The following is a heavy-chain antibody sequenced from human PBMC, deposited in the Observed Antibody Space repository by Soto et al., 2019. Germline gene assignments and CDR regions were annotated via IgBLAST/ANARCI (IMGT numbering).Heavy chain of an antibody. CDR2: IIPIFGTA. J-gene: IGHJ4*02. CDR3: ARGLIVGANIPSGHDY. V-gene: IGHV1-69*13. Sequence: ASVKGSCKASGGTFSSYAISWVRQAPGQGLEWMGGIIPIFGTANYAQKFQGRVTITAYESTSTAYMELSSLRSEDTAVYYCARGLIVGANIPSGHDYWGQGTMVTGSS. D-gene: IGHD1-26*01. CDR1: GGTFSSYA.